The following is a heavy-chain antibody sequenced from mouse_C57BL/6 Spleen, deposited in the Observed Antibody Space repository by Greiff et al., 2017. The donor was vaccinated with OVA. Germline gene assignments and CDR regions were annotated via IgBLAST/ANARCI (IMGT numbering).Heavy chain of an antibody. CDR1: GYAFSSSW. D-gene: IGHD2-10*01. CDR2: IYPGDGDT. CDR3: ARTLPHYYAMDY. V-gene: IGHV1-82*01. J-gene: IGHJ4*01. Sequence: VHLVESGPELVKPGASVKISCKASGYAFSSSWMNWVKQRPGKGLEWIGRIYPGDGDTNYNGKFKGKATLTADKSSSTAYMQLSSLTSEDSAVYFCARTLPHYYAMDYWGQGTSVTVSS.